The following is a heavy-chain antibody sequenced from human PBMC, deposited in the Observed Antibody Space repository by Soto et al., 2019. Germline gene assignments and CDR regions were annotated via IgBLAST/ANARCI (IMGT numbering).Heavy chain of an antibody. Sequence: GGSLRLSCAASGFTFSGSAMHWVRQASGKGLEWVGRIRSKANSYATAYAASVKGRFTISRDDSKNTAYLQMSSLKTEDTAVYYCTRHDVWFGEPYYYGMDVWGQGTTVTVSS. J-gene: IGHJ6*02. D-gene: IGHD3-10*01. CDR3: TRHDVWFGEPYYYGMDV. CDR1: GFTFSGSA. V-gene: IGHV3-73*01. CDR2: IRSKANSYAT.